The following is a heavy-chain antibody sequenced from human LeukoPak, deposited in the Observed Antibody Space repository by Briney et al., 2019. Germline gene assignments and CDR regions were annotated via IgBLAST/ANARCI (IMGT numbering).Heavy chain of an antibody. CDR1: GFTFSSYW. J-gene: IGHJ4*02. Sequence: QPRGSLRLSCAASGFTFSSYWMHWVRQAPGKGLVWVSRINSDGSSTSYADSVKGRFTISRDNAKNTLYLQMNSLRAEDSAVYYCARDLELVYYDSSGYDYWGQGALVTVSS. CDR3: ARDLELVYYDSSGYDY. V-gene: IGHV3-74*01. D-gene: IGHD3-22*01. CDR2: INSDGSST.